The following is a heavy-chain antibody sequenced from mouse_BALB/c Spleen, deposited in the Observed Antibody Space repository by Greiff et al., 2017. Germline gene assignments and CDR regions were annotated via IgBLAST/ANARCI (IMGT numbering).Heavy chain of an antibody. D-gene: IGHD3-1*01. CDR3: ARGGTFDY. J-gene: IGHJ3*01. CDR1: GFTFSSFG. Sequence: EVKLMESGGGLVQPGGSRKLSCAASGFTFSSFGMHWVRQAPEKGLEWVAYISSGSSTIYYADTVKGRFTISRDNPKNTLVLQMSSLRSEDTAMFYCARGGTFDYWGQGTVVTVSA. CDR2: ISSGSSTI. V-gene: IGHV5-17*02.